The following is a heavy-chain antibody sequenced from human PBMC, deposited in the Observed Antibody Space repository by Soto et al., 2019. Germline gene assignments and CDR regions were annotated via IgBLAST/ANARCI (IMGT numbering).Heavy chain of an antibody. D-gene: IGHD3-10*01. CDR2: IYYSGST. J-gene: IGHJ4*02. CDR1: GGSISSSSYY. CDR3: ARQTYYGSGSYPGHFDY. Sequence: PSETLSLTCTVSGGSISSSSYYWGWIRQPPGKGLEWIGSIYYSGSTYYNPSLKSRVTISVDTSKNQFSLKLSSVTAADTAVYYCARQTYYGSGSYPGHFDYWGQGTLVTVYS. V-gene: IGHV4-39*01.